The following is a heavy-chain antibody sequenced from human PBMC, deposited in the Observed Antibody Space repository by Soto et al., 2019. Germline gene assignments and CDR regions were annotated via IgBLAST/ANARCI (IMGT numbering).Heavy chain of an antibody. CDR3: AKDREGSCLDY. CDR1: GFTFSSYG. J-gene: IGHJ4*02. CDR2: ISYDGSNK. V-gene: IGHV3-30*18. Sequence: PRGSLRLSCAASGFTFSSYGMHWVRQAPGKGLEWVAVISYDGSNKYYADSVKGRFTISRDNSKNTLYLQMNSLRAEDTAVYYCAKDREGSCLDYWGQGTLVTVSS. D-gene: IGHD2-15*01.